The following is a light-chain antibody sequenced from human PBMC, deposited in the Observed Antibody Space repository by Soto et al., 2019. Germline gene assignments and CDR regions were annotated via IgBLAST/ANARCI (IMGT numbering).Light chain of an antibody. CDR2: DAS. J-gene: IGKJ5*01. V-gene: IGKV3-11*01. Sequence: VWTQSPATLSLSPGDRASLACRASKSVSNSLAWYQQKPGKAPRLLIYDASTRATVIPDRFSGSGSVKHFTITMSSLEPEDYAVDYCQQRRSWPPITFGQGTRLEIK. CDR3: QQRRSWPPIT. CDR1: KSVSNS.